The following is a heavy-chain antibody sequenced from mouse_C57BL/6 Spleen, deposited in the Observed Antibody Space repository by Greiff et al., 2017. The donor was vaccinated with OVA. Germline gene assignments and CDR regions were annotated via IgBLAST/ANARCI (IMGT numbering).Heavy chain of an antibody. V-gene: IGHV1-15*01. Sequence: VQLQQSGAELVRPGASVTLSCKASGYTFTDYEMHWVKQTPVHGLEWIGAIDPETGGTAYNQKFKGKAILTADKSSSTAYMELRSLTSEDSAVYYCTRSRTGYYAMDYWGQGTSVTVSS. J-gene: IGHJ4*01. D-gene: IGHD4-1*01. CDR3: TRSRTGYYAMDY. CDR2: IDPETGGT. CDR1: GYTFTDYE.